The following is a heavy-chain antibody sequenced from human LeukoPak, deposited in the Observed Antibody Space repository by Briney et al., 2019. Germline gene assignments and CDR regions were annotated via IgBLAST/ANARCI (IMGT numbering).Heavy chain of an antibody. D-gene: IGHD2-15*01. V-gene: IGHV4-4*07. CDR2: IYAPGSS. CDR1: GDSISGYY. Sequence: SETLSLTCTVSGDSISGYYWAWIRQPAGKGLEWIGHIYAPGSSNYSPSFKSRATMSIDMSNNQFSLRLNSVTAADTAMYYCARDLEDFDSPANDYWGQGTHVIVSP. J-gene: IGHJ4*02. CDR3: ARDLEDFDSPANDY.